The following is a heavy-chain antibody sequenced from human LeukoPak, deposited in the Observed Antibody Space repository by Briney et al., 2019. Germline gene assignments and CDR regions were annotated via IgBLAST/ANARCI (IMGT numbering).Heavy chain of an antibody. CDR2: IRYDGSNK. CDR1: GFTFSSYG. CDR3: AKLGSSSWYGSGY. J-gene: IGHJ4*02. D-gene: IGHD6-13*01. V-gene: IGHV3-30*02. Sequence: GGSLRLSCAASGFTFSSYGMHWVRQAPGKGLEWVAFIRYDGSNKYYADSVKGRFTISRDNSKNTLYLQMNSLRAEDTAVYYCAKLGSSSWYGSGYWGQGTLVTVSS.